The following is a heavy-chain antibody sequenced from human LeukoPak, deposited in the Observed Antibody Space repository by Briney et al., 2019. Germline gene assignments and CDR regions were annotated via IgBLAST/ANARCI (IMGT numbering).Heavy chain of an antibody. CDR3: ARITMVRGVIMPYYYYYGMDV. V-gene: IGHV4-39*01. Sequence: PSETLSLTCTVSGGSFSSSSYSWGWIRQPPEKELEWIGSIYSGGTTYCNPSLKSRVSISVDTSKSQFSLKLSSVTAADTAVYYCARITMVRGVIMPYYYYYGMDVWGQGTTVTVSS. CDR2: IYSGGTT. D-gene: IGHD3-10*01. CDR1: GGSFSSSSYS. J-gene: IGHJ6*02.